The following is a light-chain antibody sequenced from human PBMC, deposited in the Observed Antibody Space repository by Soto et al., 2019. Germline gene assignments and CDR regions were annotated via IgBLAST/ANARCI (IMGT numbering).Light chain of an antibody. CDR2: AAS. Sequence: DIPMSQSPSSLSASVGDRVTITCPASQGISQDLNWYQQKPGKAPKLLMYAASNLETGVPSRFSGSGSETDFTFTISSLQPEDIATYYCQQYYSLPYTFGQGTKLEI. V-gene: IGKV1-33*01. J-gene: IGKJ2*01. CDR3: QQYYSLPYT. CDR1: QGISQD.